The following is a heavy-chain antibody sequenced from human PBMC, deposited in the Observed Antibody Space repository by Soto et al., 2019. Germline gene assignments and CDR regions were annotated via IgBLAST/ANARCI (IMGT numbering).Heavy chain of an antibody. CDR2: IYHTGST. D-gene: IGHD2-2*01. CDR1: GGSISSDGYS. CDR3: ARGPTCAVFPAAASRVIGFDP. J-gene: IGHJ5*02. V-gene: IGHV4-30-2*01. Sequence: SETLSLTCVVSGGSISSDGYSWSWIRQPPGQGLEWIGYIYHTGSTSYNASLKSRVTISVDTSKNQFSLKLTSVTAADTAIYYCARGPTCAVFPAAASRVIGFDPWGQGALVTVSS.